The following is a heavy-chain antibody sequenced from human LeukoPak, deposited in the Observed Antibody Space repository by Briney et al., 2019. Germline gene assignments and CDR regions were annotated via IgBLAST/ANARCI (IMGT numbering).Heavy chain of an antibody. CDR3: ARFRDYCSSTSCYLDYYYYYGMDV. V-gene: IGHV4-59*01. Sequence: SETLSLTCTVSGGSISSYYWSWIRQPPGKGLEWIGYIYYSGSTNYNPSLKSRVTISVDTSKNQFSLKLSPVTAADTAVYYCARFRDYCSSTSCYLDYYYYYGMDVWGQGTTVTVSS. CDR1: GGSISSYY. J-gene: IGHJ6*02. D-gene: IGHD2-2*01. CDR2: IYYSGST.